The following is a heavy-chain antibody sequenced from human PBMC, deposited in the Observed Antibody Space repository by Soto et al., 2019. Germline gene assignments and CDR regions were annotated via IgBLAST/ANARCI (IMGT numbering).Heavy chain of an antibody. CDR3: ARGGYCTNGVCYKNWFDP. J-gene: IGHJ5*02. V-gene: IGHV4-59*01. D-gene: IGHD2-8*01. CDR1: GCSISSYY. CDR2: IYYSGST. Sequence: SETLSLPCPVSGCSISSYYWSWIRQPPGKGLEWIGYIYYSGSTNYNPSLKSRVTISVDTSKNQFSLKLSSVTAADTAVYYCARGGYCTNGVCYKNWFDPWGQGTLVTGSS.